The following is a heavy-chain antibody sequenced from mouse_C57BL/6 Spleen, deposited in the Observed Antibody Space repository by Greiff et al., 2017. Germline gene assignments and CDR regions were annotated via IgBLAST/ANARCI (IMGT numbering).Heavy chain of an antibody. V-gene: IGHV1-69*01. Sequence: QVQLQQPGAELVMPGASVKLSCKASGYTFTSYWMHWVKQRPGQGLEWIGEIDPSDSYTNYNQKFKGKSTLTVDKSSSTAYMQLSSLTSEDSAVYYCARYHYGSSYRDFDYWGQGTTLTVSS. D-gene: IGHD1-1*01. CDR1: GYTFTSYW. J-gene: IGHJ2*01. CDR3: ARYHYGSSYRDFDY. CDR2: IDPSDSYT.